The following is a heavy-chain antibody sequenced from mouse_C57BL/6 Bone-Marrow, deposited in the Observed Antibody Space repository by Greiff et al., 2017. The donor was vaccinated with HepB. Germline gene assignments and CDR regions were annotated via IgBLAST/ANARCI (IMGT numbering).Heavy chain of an antibody. CDR2: IHPNSGST. Sequence: QVQLQQSGAELVKPGASVKLSCKASGYTFTSYWMHWVKQRPGQGLEWIGMIHPNSGSTNYNEKFKSKATLTVDKSSSTAYMQLSSLTSEDSAVYYCAITTVVALYYFDYWGQGTTLTVSS. CDR3: AITTVVALYYFDY. V-gene: IGHV1-64*01. CDR1: GYTFTSYW. D-gene: IGHD1-1*01. J-gene: IGHJ2*01.